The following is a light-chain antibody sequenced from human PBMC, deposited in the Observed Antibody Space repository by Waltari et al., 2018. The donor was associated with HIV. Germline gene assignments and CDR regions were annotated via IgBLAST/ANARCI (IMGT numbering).Light chain of an antibody. CDR2: DTF. Sequence: QAVVTQEPSLTVSPGGTVTLTCGSSSGPVTSGHHPYWFQQKSGQAPRTLIYDTFNKHSWTPARFSGPLLVVRAALTLSGAQPEDEAEYFCLLSFAGARPVVFGGGTNLTVL. CDR3: LLSFAGARPVV. J-gene: IGLJ2*01. V-gene: IGLV7-46*01. CDR1: SGPVTSGHH.